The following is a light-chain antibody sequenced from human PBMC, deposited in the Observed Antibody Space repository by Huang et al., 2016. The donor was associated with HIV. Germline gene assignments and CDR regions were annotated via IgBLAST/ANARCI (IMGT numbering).Light chain of an antibody. CDR2: WAS. J-gene: IGKJ3*01. Sequence: DIVMTQSPDSLAVSLGERATINCKSSQSILYSSTDKSYLAWYHQKPGQPPKLLIYWASTRESGVPYRFSGSGSGTDFTLTISSLQAEYVAVYYCQQYYSSPFTFGPGTKVDIK. CDR1: QSILYSSTDKSY. CDR3: QQYYSSPFT. V-gene: IGKV4-1*01.